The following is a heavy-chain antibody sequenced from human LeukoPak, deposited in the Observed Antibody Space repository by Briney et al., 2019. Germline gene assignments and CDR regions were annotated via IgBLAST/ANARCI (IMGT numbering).Heavy chain of an antibody. Sequence: ASVKVSCKASGYTFTSYGISWVRQAPGQGLEWMGWISAYSGNTNYAQKLQGRVTMTTDTSTSTAYMELRSLRSEDTAVYYCAREDDTGRYMGDDAFDIWGQGTMVTVSS. CDR3: AREDDTGRYMGDDAFDI. J-gene: IGHJ3*02. CDR2: ISAYSGNT. V-gene: IGHV1-18*01. CDR1: GYTFTSYG. D-gene: IGHD1-26*01.